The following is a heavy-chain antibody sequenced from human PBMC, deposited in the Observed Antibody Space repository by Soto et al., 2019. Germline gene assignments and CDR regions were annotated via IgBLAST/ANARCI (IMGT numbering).Heavy chain of an antibody. V-gene: IGHV3-30*18. J-gene: IGHJ6*02. Sequence: QVQLVESGGGVVQPGRSLRLSCAASGFTFSSYGMHWVRQAPGKGLEWVAVISYDGSNKYYADSVKGRFTISRDNSKNTLYLQMNSLRAEDTAVYYCAKDMADQWELPRPYYYYGMDVWGQGTTVTVSS. CDR1: GFTFSSYG. D-gene: IGHD1-26*01. CDR2: ISYDGSNK. CDR3: AKDMADQWELPRPYYYYGMDV.